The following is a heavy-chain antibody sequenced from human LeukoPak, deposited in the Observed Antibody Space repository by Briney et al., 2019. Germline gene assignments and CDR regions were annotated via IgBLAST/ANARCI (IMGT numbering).Heavy chain of an antibody. Sequence: GGSLRLSCSASGFTFSSYAMHWVRQAPGQGLEYVSAISSNGGSTYYADSVEGRFTISGDNSKNTLYLQMSSLRAEDTAVYYCVKARSPTTPNWFDPWGQGTLVTVSS. D-gene: IGHD1/OR15-1a*01. CDR2: ISSNGGST. V-gene: IGHV3-64D*09. CDR3: VKARSPTTPNWFDP. J-gene: IGHJ5*02. CDR1: GFTFSSYA.